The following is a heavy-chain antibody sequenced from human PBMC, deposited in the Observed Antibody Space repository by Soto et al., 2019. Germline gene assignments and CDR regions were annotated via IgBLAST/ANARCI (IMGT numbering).Heavy chain of an antibody. CDR1: GFTFSSYA. D-gene: IGHD1-1*01. V-gene: IGHV3-30-3*01. CDR3: ARDRLRYNWNDFPYYYYGMDV. CDR2: ISYDGSNK. Sequence: QVQLVESGGGVVQPGRSLRLSCAASGFTFSSYAMHWVRQAPGKGLEWVAVISYDGSNKYYSDSVKGRFTISKDNSKNTLYLQMNSLRAEDTAVYYCARDRLRYNWNDFPYYYYGMDVW. J-gene: IGHJ6*01.